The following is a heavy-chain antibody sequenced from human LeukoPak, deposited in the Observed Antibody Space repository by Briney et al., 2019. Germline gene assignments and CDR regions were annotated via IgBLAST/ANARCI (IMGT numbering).Heavy chain of an antibody. Sequence: GGSLRLSCAASGFTFDDYAMHWVRQAPGKGLEWVSLISGDGGSTYYADSVKGRFTISRDNSKNTVYLQMNGLRAEDTAVYYCAREVRGYYFDYWGQGTLVTASS. D-gene: IGHD3-3*01. J-gene: IGHJ4*02. CDR1: GFTFDDYA. CDR3: AREVRGYYFDY. V-gene: IGHV3-43*02. CDR2: ISGDGGST.